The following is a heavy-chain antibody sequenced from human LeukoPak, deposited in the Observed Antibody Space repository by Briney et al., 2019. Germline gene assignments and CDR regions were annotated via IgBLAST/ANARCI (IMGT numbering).Heavy chain of an antibody. CDR1: GGSFSGYY. V-gene: IGHV4-34*01. D-gene: IGHD2-2*01. Sequence: SETLSLTCAVYGGSFSGYYWSWIRQPPGKGLEWIGELNHSGSTNYNPSLKSRVTISVDTSKNQFSLKLSSATAADSAFYYCARVPGRPAAVFDYWGQGTLVTVSS. CDR3: ARVPGRPAAVFDY. J-gene: IGHJ4*02. CDR2: LNHSGST.